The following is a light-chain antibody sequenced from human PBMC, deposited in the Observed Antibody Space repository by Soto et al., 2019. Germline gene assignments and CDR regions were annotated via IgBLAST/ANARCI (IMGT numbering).Light chain of an antibody. Sequence: EIVMTQSPATLSVSPGERATLSCRASQSVSSNLAWYQQKPGQAPRLLIYDASNRATGIPARFSGSGFGTDFTLTITRLEPEDFAVYYCQQYGDSPQTFGPGTKVDIK. V-gene: IGKV3D-15*01. CDR2: DAS. CDR1: QSVSSN. J-gene: IGKJ1*01. CDR3: QQYGDSPQT.